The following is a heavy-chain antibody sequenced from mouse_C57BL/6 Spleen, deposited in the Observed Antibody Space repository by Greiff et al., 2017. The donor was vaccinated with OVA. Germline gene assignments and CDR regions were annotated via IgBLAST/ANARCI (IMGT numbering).Heavy chain of an antibody. CDR2: ISSGGSYT. CDR3: AIQEYYCSSSFDY. CDR1: GFTFSSYG. J-gene: IGHJ2*01. D-gene: IGHD1-1*01. V-gene: IGHV5-6*01. Sequence: EVMLVESGGDLVKPGGSLKLSCAASGFTFSSYGMSWVRQTPDKRLEWVATISSGGSYTYYPDSVKGLFTISRDNAKNTLYLQMSSLKSEDTAIYYWAIQEYYCSSSFDYWGQGTTLTVSS.